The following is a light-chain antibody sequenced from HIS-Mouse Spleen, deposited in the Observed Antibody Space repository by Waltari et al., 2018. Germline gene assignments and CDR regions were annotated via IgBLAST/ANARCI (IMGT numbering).Light chain of an antibody. CDR1: HIGSKS. CDR3: QVWDSSSDHVV. J-gene: IGLJ2*01. CDR2: DDS. Sequence: SYVLTQPPSVSVAPGQTARTTCGGNHIGSKSVSWYQQKPGQAPVLVVYDDSARPSGIPERFSGSNSGNTATLTISRVEAGDEADYYCQVWDSSSDHVVFGGGTKLTVL. V-gene: IGLV3-21*02.